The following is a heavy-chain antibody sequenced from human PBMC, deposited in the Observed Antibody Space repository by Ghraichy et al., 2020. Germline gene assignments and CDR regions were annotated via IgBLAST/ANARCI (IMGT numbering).Heavy chain of an antibody. CDR3: AKDMLDDWSQHPGGAFDI. Sequence: GGSLRLSCAASGFTFDDYAMHWVRQAPGKGLEWVSGISWNSGSIGYADSVKGRFTISRDNAKNSLYLQMNSLRAEDTALYYCAKDMLDDWSQHPGGAFDIWGQGTMVTVSS. D-gene: IGHD3-9*01. CDR1: GFTFDDYA. J-gene: IGHJ3*02. V-gene: IGHV3-9*01. CDR2: ISWNSGSI.